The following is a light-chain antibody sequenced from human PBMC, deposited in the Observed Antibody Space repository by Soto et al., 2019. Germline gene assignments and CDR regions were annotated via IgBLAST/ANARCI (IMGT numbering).Light chain of an antibody. CDR2: GAS. Sequence: EIVLTQSPRTLSLSPGERATLSCRASQSVSSSYLAWYQQKPGQAPRLLIYGASSRATGIPDRFSGSGSGTDFTLTISRLEPEEFAVYYCQQYGSSPLWTFGKGTKVDIK. CDR1: QSVSSSY. V-gene: IGKV3-20*01. J-gene: IGKJ1*01. CDR3: QQYGSSPLWT.